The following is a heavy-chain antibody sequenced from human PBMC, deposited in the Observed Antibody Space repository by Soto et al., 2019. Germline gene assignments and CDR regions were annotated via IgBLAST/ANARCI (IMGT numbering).Heavy chain of an antibody. Sequence: MRCIRKKKGKGLEWVSSITGSGGSTYNADSVKGRFTISRDNSENTLYLQMNSLRAEDTAVYYCAKEYSDFLTAFYGPPNIYYYYSGMDVWGQGTTVTVSS. CDR2: ITGSGGST. J-gene: IGHJ6*02. CDR3: AKEYSDFLTAFYGPPNIYYYYSGMDV. V-gene: IGHV3-23*01. D-gene: IGHD3-9*01.